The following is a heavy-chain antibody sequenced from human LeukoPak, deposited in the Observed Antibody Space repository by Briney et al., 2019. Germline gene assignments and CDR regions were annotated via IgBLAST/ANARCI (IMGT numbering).Heavy chain of an antibody. CDR1: GFTFSSYA. V-gene: IGHV3-30-3*01. Sequence: PGRSLRLSCAASGFTFSSYAMHWVRQAPGKGLEWVAVISYDGSNKYYADSVKGRFTISRDNSKNTLYLQMNSPRAEDTAVYYCARDSPLLGYFDYWGQGTLVTVSS. J-gene: IGHJ4*02. CDR3: ARDSPLLGYFDY. CDR2: ISYDGSNK.